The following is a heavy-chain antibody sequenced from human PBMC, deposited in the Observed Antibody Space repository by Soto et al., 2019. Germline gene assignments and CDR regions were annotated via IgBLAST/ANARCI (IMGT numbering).Heavy chain of an antibody. Sequence: PSETLSLTCTVSGGSVSSGSYYWSWIRQPPGKGVEWIGYIYYSGSTNYNPSLKSRVTISVDTSKNQFSLKLSSVTAADTAVYYCARARRQXLTLPRNYYYYYYGMDVWGRGTTVTVSS. CDR2: IYYSGST. CDR3: ARARRQXLTLPRNYYYYYYGMDV. J-gene: IGHJ6*02. V-gene: IGHV4-61*01. CDR1: GGSVSSGSYY. D-gene: IGHD6-19*01.